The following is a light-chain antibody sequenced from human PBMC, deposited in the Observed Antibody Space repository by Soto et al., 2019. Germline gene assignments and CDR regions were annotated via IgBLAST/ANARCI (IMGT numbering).Light chain of an antibody. Sequence: EIVMTQSPATVSVSPGERATLSCRASQSVSNDLAWYQQKPGQAPRLLISAASTRATGIPARFSGSGSGTEFTLTISSLQSEDFAVYYCQQYHNWPPLTFGGGTKVDIK. V-gene: IGKV3-15*01. CDR3: QQYHNWPPLT. CDR1: QSVSND. CDR2: AAS. J-gene: IGKJ4*01.